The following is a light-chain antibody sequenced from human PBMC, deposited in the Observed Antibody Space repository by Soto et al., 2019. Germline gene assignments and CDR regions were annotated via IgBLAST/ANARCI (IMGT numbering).Light chain of an antibody. CDR3: QSYDSSLSGWV. V-gene: IGLV1-40*01. CDR1: SSNIGAGYD. Sequence: QSVLTQPPSVSGAPGQRVTISCTGSSSNIGAGYDVHWYQQLPGPAPKLLIYGNSNRPSGVPDRFSCSKSGTSASLAITGLQAEEEADYYCQSYDSSLSGWVFGGGTKLTVL. J-gene: IGLJ3*02. CDR2: GNS.